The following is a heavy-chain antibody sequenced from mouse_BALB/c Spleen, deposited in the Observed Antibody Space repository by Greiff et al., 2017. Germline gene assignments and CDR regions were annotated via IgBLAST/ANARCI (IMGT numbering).Heavy chain of an antibody. Sequence: VQRVESGGGLVQPGGSRKLSCAASGFTFSSFGMHWVRQAPEKGLEWVAYISSGSSTIYYADTVKGRFTISRDNPKNTLFLQMTSLRSEDTAMYNCARGDYGNYLYYFDYWGQGTTLTVSS. J-gene: IGHJ2*01. CDR2: ISSGSSTI. CDR3: ARGDYGNYLYYFDY. D-gene: IGHD2-1*01. CDR1: GFTFSSFG. V-gene: IGHV5-17*02.